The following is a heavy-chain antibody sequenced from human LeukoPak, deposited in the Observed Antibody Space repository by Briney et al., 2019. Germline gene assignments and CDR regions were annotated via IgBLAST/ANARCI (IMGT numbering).Heavy chain of an antibody. V-gene: IGHV3-33*08. CDR2: IWNDGSNE. J-gene: IGHJ4*02. CDR1: GFTFSSYG. Sequence: GRSLRLSCAASGFTFSSYGMHWVRQAPGKGLEWVAVIWNDGSNEYYADSVKGRFTISRDNSKNTLYLQMNSLRAEDTAVYYCARYYYDSSGYFPFDYWGQGTLVTVSS. D-gene: IGHD3-22*01. CDR3: ARYYYDSSGYFPFDY.